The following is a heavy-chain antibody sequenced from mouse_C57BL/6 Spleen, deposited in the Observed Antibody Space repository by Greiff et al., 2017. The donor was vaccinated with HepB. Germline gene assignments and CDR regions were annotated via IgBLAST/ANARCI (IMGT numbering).Heavy chain of an antibody. Sequence: VKLMESGAELVKPGASVKISCKASGYAFSSYWMNWVKQRPGKGLEWIGQIYPGDGDTNYNGKFKGKATLTADKSSSTAYMQLSSLTSEDSAVYFCAREGITTVVATSRWYFDVWGTGTTVTVSS. J-gene: IGHJ1*03. D-gene: IGHD1-1*01. V-gene: IGHV1-80*01. CDR1: GYAFSSYW. CDR3: AREGITTVVATSRWYFDV. CDR2: IYPGDGDT.